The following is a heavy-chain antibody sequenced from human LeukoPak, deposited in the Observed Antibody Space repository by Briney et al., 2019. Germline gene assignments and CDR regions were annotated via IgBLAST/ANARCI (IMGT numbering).Heavy chain of an antibody. J-gene: IGHJ4*02. Sequence: GGSLRLSCAASGFTVSSNYMSWVRQAPGKGLEWVSAISGSGGSTYYADSVKGRFTISRDNSKNTLYLQMNSLRAEDTAVYYCAKDRSITIFGVVIMWGQGTLVTVSS. V-gene: IGHV3-23*01. D-gene: IGHD3-3*01. CDR2: ISGSGGST. CDR3: AKDRSITIFGVVIM. CDR1: GFTVSSNY.